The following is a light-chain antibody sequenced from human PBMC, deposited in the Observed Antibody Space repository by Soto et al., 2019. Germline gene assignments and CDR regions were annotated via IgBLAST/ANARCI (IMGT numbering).Light chain of an antibody. J-gene: IGKJ1*01. CDR2: GAS. CDR3: QQTYSTPPWT. Sequence: LTRPPGTLSLSPVERATLSCRAIHTVSSNYLALFQQKGGQAPRLLIFGASSRAAGIPDRFSGSVSATDFTLTISSLQPEDVGTYFCQQTYSTPPWTFGQGTKVDIK. V-gene: IGKV3-20*01. CDR1: HTVSSNY.